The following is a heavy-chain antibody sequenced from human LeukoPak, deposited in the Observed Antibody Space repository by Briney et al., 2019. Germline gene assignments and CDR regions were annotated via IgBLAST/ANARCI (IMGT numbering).Heavy chain of an antibody. J-gene: IGHJ4*02. D-gene: IGHD4-11*01. CDR3: ARGHYSNELVG. CDR1: GFTVSSSY. V-gene: IGHV3-53*01. CDR2: IYSGGST. Sequence: GGSLRLSCAASGFTVSSSYMSWVRQAPGKGLEWVSVIYSGGSTYYADSVKGRFTISRDNSKNTLYLQMNSLRAEDTAVYYCARGHYSNELVGWGQGTLVTVSS.